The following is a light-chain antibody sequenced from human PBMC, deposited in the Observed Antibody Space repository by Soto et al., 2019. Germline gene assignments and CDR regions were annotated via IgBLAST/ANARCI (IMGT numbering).Light chain of an antibody. V-gene: IGKV1-9*01. CDR2: AAP. Sequence: IQLTQSPSSLSASVGDTVTITCRASQGTSNYLAWYQKKPGIAHQLLSYAAPTLQSGAPSRFSGRVSDTDVTLTISSLRREDCNTYQCQQYKTHPITFGQGTRLE. J-gene: IGKJ5*01. CDR3: QQYKTHPIT. CDR1: QGTSNY.